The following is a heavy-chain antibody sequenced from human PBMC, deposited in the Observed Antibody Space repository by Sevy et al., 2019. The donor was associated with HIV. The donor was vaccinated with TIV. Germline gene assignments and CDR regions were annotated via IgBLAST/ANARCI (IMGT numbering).Heavy chain of an antibody. CDR3: ARDLGGYGGNSIDY. CDR1: GYPFSSYG. D-gene: IGHD2-21*02. CDR2: ISADSGNS. J-gene: IGHJ4*02. Sequence: ASVKVSCKASGYPFSSYGISWVRQAPGQGLEWMGWISADSGNSNCAQNLQGRVTMTTDTSTSTAYMELRSLRFDDTAVHYCARDLGGYGGNSIDYWGQGTLVTVSS. V-gene: IGHV1-18*01.